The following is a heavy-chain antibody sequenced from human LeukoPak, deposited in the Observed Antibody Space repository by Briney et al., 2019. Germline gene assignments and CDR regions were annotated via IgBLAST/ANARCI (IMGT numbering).Heavy chain of an antibody. CDR2: IKQDGSEK. Sequence: GGSLRLSCAASGFTFSSYWMSWVRQAPGKGLEWVANIKQDGSEKYYVDSVKGRFTISRDNAKNSLYPQMNSLRAEDTAVYYCARDLARILRDYWGQGTLVTVSS. V-gene: IGHV3-7*01. J-gene: IGHJ4*02. CDR3: ARDLARILRDY. CDR1: GFTFSSYW. D-gene: IGHD3-3*02.